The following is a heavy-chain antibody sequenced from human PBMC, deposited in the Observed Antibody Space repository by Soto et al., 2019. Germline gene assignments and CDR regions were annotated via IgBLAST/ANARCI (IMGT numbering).Heavy chain of an antibody. Sequence: GESLKISCKGSGYSFTSYWIGWVRQMPGKGLEWMGIIYPGDSDTRYSPSFQGQVTISADKSISTAYLQWRSLKASDTDMYYCARSDRAPAYCGGDCPVGPYNWFDPWGQGTLVTVSS. D-gene: IGHD2-21*02. CDR2: IYPGDSDT. V-gene: IGHV5-51*01. J-gene: IGHJ5*02. CDR3: ARSDRAPAYCGGDCPVGPYNWFDP. CDR1: GYSFTSYW.